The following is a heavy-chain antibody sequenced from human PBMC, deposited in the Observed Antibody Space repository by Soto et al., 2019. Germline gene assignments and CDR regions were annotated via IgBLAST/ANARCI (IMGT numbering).Heavy chain of an antibody. CDR3: ARALGSGSYWIDY. V-gene: IGHV3-48*02. D-gene: IGHD3-10*01. CDR2: ISSSSSTI. CDR1: GFPFSSYS. J-gene: IGHJ4*02. Sequence: EVQLVESGGGLVQPGGSLRLSCAASGFPFSSYSMNWVRQAPGKGLEWVSYISSSSSTIYYADSVKGRFTSSRDNAKNSLYLQMNSLRDEDTAVYYCARALGSGSYWIDYWGQGTLVTVSS.